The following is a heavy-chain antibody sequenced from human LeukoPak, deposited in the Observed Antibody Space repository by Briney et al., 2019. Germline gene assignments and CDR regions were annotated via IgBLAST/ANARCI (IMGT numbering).Heavy chain of an antibody. CDR1: GGSFSGYY. CDR3: ARDPYCSGGSCFDY. Sequence: SETLSLTCAVYGGSFSGYYWSWIRQPPGKGLEWIGEINHSGSTNYNPSLKSRVTISVDTSKNQFSLKLSSVTAADTAVYYCARDPYCSGGSCFDYWGQGTLVTVSS. J-gene: IGHJ4*02. V-gene: IGHV4-34*01. D-gene: IGHD2-15*01. CDR2: INHSGST.